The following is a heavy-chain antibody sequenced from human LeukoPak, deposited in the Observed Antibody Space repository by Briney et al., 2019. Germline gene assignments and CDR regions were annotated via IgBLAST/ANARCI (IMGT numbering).Heavy chain of an antibody. CDR2: INADNGNT. Sequence: GSVKVSCKASGYTFTNYAMHWVRQAPGQRHEWMGWINADNGNTKYSQKFQGRVTITRDTSASTAYMELSSLRSEDTAVYYCARYILTGYSNWFDPWGQGTLVTVSS. V-gene: IGHV1-3*01. CDR1: GYTFTNYA. D-gene: IGHD3-9*01. J-gene: IGHJ5*02. CDR3: ARYILTGYSNWFDP.